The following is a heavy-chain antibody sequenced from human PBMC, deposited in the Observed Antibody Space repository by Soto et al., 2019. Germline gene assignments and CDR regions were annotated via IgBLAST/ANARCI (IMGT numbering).Heavy chain of an antibody. CDR2: INPSGGST. Sequence: ASVKVSCKASGYTFTSYYMHWVRQVPGQGLEWMGIINPSGGSTSYAQKFQGRVTMTRDTSTSTVYMELSSLRSEDTAVYYCARERSVPAANDYYYYGMDVWGQGTTVTVSS. V-gene: IGHV1-46*01. CDR3: ARERSVPAANDYYYYGMDV. J-gene: IGHJ6*02. CDR1: GYTFTSYY. D-gene: IGHD2-2*01.